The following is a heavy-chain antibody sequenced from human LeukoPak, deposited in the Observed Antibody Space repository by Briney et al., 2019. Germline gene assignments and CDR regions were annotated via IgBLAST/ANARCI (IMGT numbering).Heavy chain of an antibody. Sequence: GGSLRLSCAASGFAFSSYSMNLVRQAPGNGLEWVSSISSRSSYIYYADSVKGRFTISRDNAKNSLYLQMNSLRAEDTAVYYCARDASIAAAGTVGWFDPWGQGTLVTVSS. J-gene: IGHJ5*02. D-gene: IGHD6-13*01. CDR3: ARDASIAAAGTVGWFDP. CDR2: ISSRSSYI. CDR1: GFAFSSYS. V-gene: IGHV3-21*01.